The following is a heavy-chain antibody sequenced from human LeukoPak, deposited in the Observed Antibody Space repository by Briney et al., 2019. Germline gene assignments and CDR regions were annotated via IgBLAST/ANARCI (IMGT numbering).Heavy chain of an antibody. J-gene: IGHJ6*04. CDR2: ISGSCGST. CDR1: GFTFSSYA. D-gene: IGHD2-21*02. CDR3: AQSACDTPWYYYGMDV. V-gene: IGHV3-23*01. Sequence: GGSLRLSCAASGFTFSSYAMRWVRHAPGKGLEWVSAISGSCGSTYYADSVKGRFTISRDNSKNALYLQMNSLRAEDTAVYYCAQSACDTPWYYYGMDVWGKGTTVTVSS.